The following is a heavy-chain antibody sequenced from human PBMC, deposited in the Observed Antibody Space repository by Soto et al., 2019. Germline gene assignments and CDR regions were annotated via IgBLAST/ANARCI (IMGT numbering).Heavy chain of an antibody. D-gene: IGHD6-13*01. CDR3: AGDDVDSRRYFDY. J-gene: IGHJ4*02. V-gene: IGHV1-3*01. CDR1: GYTFTSYA. CDR2: INAGNGNT. Sequence: QVQLVQSGAEVKKPGASVKVSCKASGYTFTSYAMHWVRQAPGQRLEWMGWINAGNGNTKYSHKFQGRVTITRDTAASTAYMEPNSVRSEDTAVYYRAGDDVDSRRYFDYWGQGTLVTVSS.